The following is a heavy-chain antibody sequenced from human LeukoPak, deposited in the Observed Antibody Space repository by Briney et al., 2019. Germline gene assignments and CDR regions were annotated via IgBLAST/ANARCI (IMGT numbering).Heavy chain of an antibody. J-gene: IGHJ3*02. V-gene: IGHV3-9*01. D-gene: IGHD1-1*01. CDR1: GFTFDDYA. Sequence: GGSLRLSCAASGFTFDDYAMHWVRQAPGKGLEWVSGISWNSGSIGYADSVKGRFTISRDNAKNSLYLQMKSLRAEDTALYYCAKVPDNLDAFDIWGQGTMVTVSS. CDR3: AKVPDNLDAFDI. CDR2: ISWNSGSI.